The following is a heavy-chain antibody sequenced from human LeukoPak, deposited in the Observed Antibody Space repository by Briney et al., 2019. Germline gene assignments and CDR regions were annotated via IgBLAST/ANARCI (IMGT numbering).Heavy chain of an antibody. CDR1: GFTFSSYW. CDR2: INSDGRST. D-gene: IGHD1-1*01. Sequence: DPGRSLRLSCAASGFTFSSYWMHWVRQAPGKGLVWVSRINSDGRSTNYADFLKGRSTISRNNAKKTLYLQMNSLRAEDTAVYYCARDRVVGTYDAPDIGGQGTMVTVSS. J-gene: IGHJ3*02. CDR3: ARDRVVGTYDAPDI. V-gene: IGHV3-74*01.